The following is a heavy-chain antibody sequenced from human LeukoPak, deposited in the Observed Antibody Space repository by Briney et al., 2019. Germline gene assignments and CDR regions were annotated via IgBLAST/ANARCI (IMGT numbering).Heavy chain of an antibody. D-gene: IGHD3-22*01. V-gene: IGHV4-61*02. CDR2: IYTSGSI. J-gene: IGHJ6*02. Sequence: SQTLSLICTVSGGYLSSGCYYWSWIPQPAGKGLEWIGRIYTSGSIHYTPSLKTRYTISVDTSNNQFSRKLSSVTAADTAVYYCARDQYKVEDDSSGYPYYYYYGMDVSGQGTTVTVSS. CDR1: GGYLSSGCYY. CDR3: ARDQYKVEDDSSGYPYYYYYGMDV.